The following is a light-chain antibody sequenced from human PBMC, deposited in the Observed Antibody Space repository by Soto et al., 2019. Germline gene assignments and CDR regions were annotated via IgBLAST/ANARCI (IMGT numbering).Light chain of an antibody. CDR1: QSVLYTSDNKNY. CDR3: HQYHSSPYT. J-gene: IGKJ2*01. CDR2: WAS. Sequence: DIVMTQSPDSLAVSLGERATINCKSSQSVLYTSDNKNYLAWYQQKPGQPPKLLIYWASTRESGVPDRFSGSGSGTDFTLTISSLQAEDVAVYYCHQYHSSPYTFGPGTKLEIK. V-gene: IGKV4-1*01.